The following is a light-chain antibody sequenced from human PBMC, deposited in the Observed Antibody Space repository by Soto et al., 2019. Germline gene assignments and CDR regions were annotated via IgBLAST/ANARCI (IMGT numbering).Light chain of an antibody. CDR2: EVN. Sequence: QSALTQPASVSGSPGQSITISCTGTSSDVGSNNYVSWYRQHPGKAPTLMIYEVNNRPSGVSNRFSGSKSGDTASLTISGLQAEDEADYYCSSYAGSNNFNVLFGGGTKLTVL. CDR1: SSDVGSNNY. CDR3: SSYAGSNNFNVL. V-gene: IGLV2-14*01. J-gene: IGLJ3*02.